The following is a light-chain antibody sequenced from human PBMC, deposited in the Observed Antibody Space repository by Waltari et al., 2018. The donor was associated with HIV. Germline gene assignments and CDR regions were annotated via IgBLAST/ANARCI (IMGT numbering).Light chain of an antibody. J-gene: IGLJ2*01. Sequence: QSVLTQPPSASGTPGQRVTISCSGSSPNIGSNTVNWYQQLPGTAPKLHIYSNNQRPSGVPDRFSGCKSTTAASLAISVLQSEDEADYYCAAWDDSLNGLVVFGGGTKLTVL. CDR2: SNN. CDR3: AAWDDSLNGLVV. CDR1: SPNIGSNT. V-gene: IGLV1-44*01.